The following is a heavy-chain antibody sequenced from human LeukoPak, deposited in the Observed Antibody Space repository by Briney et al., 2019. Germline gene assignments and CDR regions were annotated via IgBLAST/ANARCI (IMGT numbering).Heavy chain of an antibody. V-gene: IGHV1-2*02. J-gene: IGHJ4*02. CDR1: GYTFTGYY. D-gene: IGHD3-22*01. CDR3: ARVDSRGGYYRRYFDH. CDR2: INPNSGGT. Sequence: ASVKVSCKASGYTFTGYYMHWVRQAPGQGLEWMGWINPNSGGTNYAQKFQGRVTMTRDTSISTAYMELSRLRSDDTAVYYCARVDSRGGYYRRYFDHWGQGTLVTVSS.